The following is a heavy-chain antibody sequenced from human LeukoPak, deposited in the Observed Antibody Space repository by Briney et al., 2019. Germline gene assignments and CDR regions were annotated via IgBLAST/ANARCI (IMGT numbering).Heavy chain of an antibody. D-gene: IGHD4-17*01. V-gene: IGHV3-30*04. CDR1: GFIFGDYA. CDR2: IAFDDTDR. CDR3: ARDPIWEDYGDYVYYFDY. J-gene: IGHJ4*02. Sequence: GGSLRLSCAASGFIFGDYAMHWVRQAPGKGLEWVAAIAFDDTDRYYIDSVKGRFTISRDDSKNTLYLHMTSLRAEDTAVYYCARDPIWEDYGDYVYYFDYWGQGTLVTVSS.